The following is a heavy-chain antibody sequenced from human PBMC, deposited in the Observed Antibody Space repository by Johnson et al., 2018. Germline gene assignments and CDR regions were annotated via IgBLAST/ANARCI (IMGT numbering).Heavy chain of an antibody. J-gene: IGHJ6*03. Sequence: EVQLVESGGGLVQPGGSLRLSCAASGFTFSDHYMDWVRQAPGKGLEWVGRTRNKANSYTTEYAASVKGRFTISRDDSKNSLYLQMNSLKTEDTAVYYCARARCASSGWYCYYYYMDVWGKGTTVTVSS. CDR1: GFTFSDHY. CDR3: ARARCASSGWYCYYYYMDV. V-gene: IGHV3-72*01. CDR2: TRNKANSYTT. D-gene: IGHD6-19*01.